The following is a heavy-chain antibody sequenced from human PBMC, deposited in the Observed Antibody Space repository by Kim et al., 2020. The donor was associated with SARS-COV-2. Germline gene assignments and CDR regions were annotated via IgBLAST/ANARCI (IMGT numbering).Heavy chain of an antibody. D-gene: IGHD3-22*01. CDR2: IIGDGSVK. CDR1: GFRFSSYW. Sequence: GGSLRLSCAASGFRFSSYWMSWVRQAPGKGLEWVANIIGDGSVKYYLESVKGRFTISRDNANNSVYLQMNSLRAEDTAVYYCARVNYDSPGGYWGQGTL. CDR3: ARVNYDSPGGY. V-gene: IGHV3-7*01. J-gene: IGHJ4*02.